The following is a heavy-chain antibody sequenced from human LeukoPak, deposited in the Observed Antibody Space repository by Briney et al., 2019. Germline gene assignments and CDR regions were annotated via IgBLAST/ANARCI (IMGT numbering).Heavy chain of an antibody. V-gene: IGHV1-46*01. CDR3: AGDRPKSVAVAGIGGYFDY. J-gene: IGHJ4*02. Sequence: ASVKVSCKASGYTFTSYYMHWVRQAPGQGLEWMGIINPGVGSTTYAQKFQGRVTVTRDTSTTTVYMELSSLRSEDTAVYYCAGDRPKSVAVAGIGGYFDYWGQGTLVTVTS. CDR2: INPGVGST. D-gene: IGHD6-19*01. CDR1: GYTFTSYY.